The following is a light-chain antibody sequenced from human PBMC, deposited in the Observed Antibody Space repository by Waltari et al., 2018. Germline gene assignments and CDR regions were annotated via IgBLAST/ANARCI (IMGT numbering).Light chain of an antibody. CDR2: EDN. CDR3: QSYDSDEGVV. V-gene: IGLV6-57*03. Sequence: NSLLTQPHSVSESPGKTVTISCTRTSHSIASNYLQWYQQLPGSAPTTVSFEDNQRPSGVPDRFSASIDTSSNSASLTISGLKTEDEALYYCQSYDSDEGVVFGGGTKLTVL. J-gene: IGLJ2*01. CDR1: SHSIASNY.